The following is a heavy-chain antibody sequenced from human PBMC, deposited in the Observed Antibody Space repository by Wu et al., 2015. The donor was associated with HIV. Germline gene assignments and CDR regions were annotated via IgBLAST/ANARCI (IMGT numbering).Heavy chain of an antibody. CDR1: GYNFRGYY. J-gene: IGHJ2*01. CDR3: ARYIGYCYFDF. V-gene: IGHV1-2*06. Sequence: QVQLVQSGAEVKKPGASLKVSCKASGYNFRGYYIHWVRQAPGQGLEWMGRINPNDGGTHYAQKFQARVTLTTDISITTTYMELRGLESDDTAVYYCARYIGYCYFDFWGRGTLVTVSS. CDR2: INPNDGGT. D-gene: IGHD3-16*02.